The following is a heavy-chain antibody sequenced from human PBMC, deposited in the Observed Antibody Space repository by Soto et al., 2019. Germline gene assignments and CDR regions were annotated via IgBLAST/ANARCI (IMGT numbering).Heavy chain of an antibody. D-gene: IGHD3-3*01. Sequence: PSETLSLTCTVSGGSISSSSYYWGWIRQPPGKGLEWIGSIYYSGSTYCNPSLKSRVTISVDTSKNQFSLKLSSVTAADTAVYYCARLSMYYDFWSGYYTPFDYWGQGTLVTVSS. CDR3: ARLSMYYDFWSGYYTPFDY. CDR1: GGSISSSSYY. CDR2: IYYSGST. V-gene: IGHV4-39*01. J-gene: IGHJ4*02.